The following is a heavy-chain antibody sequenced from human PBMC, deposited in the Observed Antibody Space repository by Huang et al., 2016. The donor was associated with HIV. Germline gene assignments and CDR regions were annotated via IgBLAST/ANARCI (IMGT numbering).Heavy chain of an antibody. Sequence: QVQLVQSGAEVKKHGSSVRVSCEASGGTFSSYAINWVRQAPGQGLEWMGGIIPIFGTPNYAQKFQGIVTITADESTSTAYMELSSLRSDDTAVYYCARDRKYDNAWYWFDPWGQGTLVTVSS. CDR1: GGTFSSYA. V-gene: IGHV1-69*01. J-gene: IGHJ5*02. D-gene: IGHD1-1*01. CDR3: ARDRKYDNAWYWFDP. CDR2: IIPIFGTP.